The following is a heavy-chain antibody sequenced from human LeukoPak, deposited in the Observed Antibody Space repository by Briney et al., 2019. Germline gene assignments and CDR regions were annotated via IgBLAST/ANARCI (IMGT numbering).Heavy chain of an antibody. V-gene: IGHV3-48*01. CDR2: ISSSSSTI. Sequence: GGSLRLSCAASGFTFSSYSMNWVRQAPGKGLEWVSYISSSSSTIYYADSVKGRFTISRDNAKNSLYLQMNSLRAEDTAVYYCARQDWRSYYYGMDVWGQGTTVTVSS. D-gene: IGHD2-21*01. J-gene: IGHJ6*02. CDR1: GFTFSSYS. CDR3: ARQDWRSYYYGMDV.